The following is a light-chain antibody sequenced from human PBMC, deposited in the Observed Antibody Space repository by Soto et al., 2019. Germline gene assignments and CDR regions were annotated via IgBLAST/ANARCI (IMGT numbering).Light chain of an antibody. CDR3: QQYGSSPRT. V-gene: IGKV3-20*01. CDR2: GAS. J-gene: IGKJ2*01. CDR1: QSVSSSY. Sequence: ETVLTQSPGTLSLCPGERATLSCRASQSVSSSYLAWYQQKPGQAPRLLIYGASSRATGIPDRFSGSGSGTDFTLTISRLEPEDFAVYYCQQYGSSPRTFGQGTKLEIK.